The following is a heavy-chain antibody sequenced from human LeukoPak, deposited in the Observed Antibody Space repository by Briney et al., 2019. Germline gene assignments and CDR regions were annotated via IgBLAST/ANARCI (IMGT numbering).Heavy chain of an antibody. CDR1: GYTFTGYY. J-gene: IGHJ4*02. D-gene: IGHD6-19*01. V-gene: IGHV1-2*02. CDR3: ARASSGWHYFDY. Sequence: ASVKVSCEASGYTFTGYYMHWVRQAPGQGLEWMGWINPNSGGTNYAQKFQGRVTMTRDTSISTAYMELSRLRSDDTAVYYCARASSGWHYFDYWGQGTLVTVSS. CDR2: INPNSGGT.